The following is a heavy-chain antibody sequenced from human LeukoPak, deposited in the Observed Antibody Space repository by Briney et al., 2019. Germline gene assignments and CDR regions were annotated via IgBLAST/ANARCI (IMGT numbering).Heavy chain of an antibody. Sequence: SETLSLTCTVSGGSISSYYWSWIRQPPGKGLEWIGYIYYSGSTNYNPSLKSRVTISVDTSKNQFSLKLSSVTAADTAVYYCARAGGNQLLLSRPMDDWGKGTTVTVSS. CDR3: ARAGGNQLLLSRPMDD. J-gene: IGHJ6*04. V-gene: IGHV4-59*01. CDR2: IYYSGST. CDR1: GGSISSYY. D-gene: IGHD2-2*01.